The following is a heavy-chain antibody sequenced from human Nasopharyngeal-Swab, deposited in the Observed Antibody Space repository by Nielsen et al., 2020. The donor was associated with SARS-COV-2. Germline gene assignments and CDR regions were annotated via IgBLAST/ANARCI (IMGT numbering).Heavy chain of an antibody. V-gene: IGHV3-7*01. D-gene: IGHD4-11*01. CDR1: GFNFSSYS. CDR2: IKQGGGET. J-gene: IGHJ5*02. Sequence: RGSLRLSCAVSGFNFSSYSMSWVRQAPGKGLEWLATIKQGGGETYYVDSVKGRFTISSDNSKNSVYLQINSLRAEDTAVYYCAREAHDYSNYRRGTEWFDPWGQGTLVTVSS. CDR3: AREAHDYSNYRRGTEWFDP.